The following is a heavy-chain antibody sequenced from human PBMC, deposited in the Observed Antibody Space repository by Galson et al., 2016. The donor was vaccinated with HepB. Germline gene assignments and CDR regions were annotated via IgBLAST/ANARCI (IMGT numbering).Heavy chain of an antibody. J-gene: IGHJ3*02. V-gene: IGHV3-33*08. CDR3: ARSSPLTTVVNANAFDI. D-gene: IGHD4-23*01. CDR1: GFTFSTYA. Sequence: SLRLSCAASGFTFSTYAMSWVRQAPGKGLEWVAVIWYDGGNYSYADSVKGRFTISRDNSKNTLYLQMNSLRAEDTAVYYCARSSPLTTVVNANAFDIWGQGTMVLVSS. CDR2: IWYDGGNY.